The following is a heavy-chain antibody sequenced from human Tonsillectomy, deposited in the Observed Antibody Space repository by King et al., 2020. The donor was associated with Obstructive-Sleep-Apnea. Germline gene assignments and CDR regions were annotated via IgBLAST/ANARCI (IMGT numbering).Heavy chain of an antibody. V-gene: IGHV3-7*01. CDR3: ARGGGYWGY. CDR1: GCTFSSYW. D-gene: IGHD3-22*01. J-gene: IGHJ4*02. Sequence: VQLVESGGGLVQPGGSLRLSCAASGCTFSSYWMSWVRQAPGKGLEWWANIKHDGSEKYYVDSVKGRFTIFRDNAKNSLYLQMNSLRAEDTAVYYCARGGGYWGYWGQGTLVTVSS. CDR2: IKHDGSEK.